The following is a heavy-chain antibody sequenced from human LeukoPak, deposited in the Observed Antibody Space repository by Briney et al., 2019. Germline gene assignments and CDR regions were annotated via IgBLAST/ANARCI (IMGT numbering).Heavy chain of an antibody. CDR2: ISSRGSTI. Sequence: GGSLRLSCAASGFIFTIYEMNWVRQAPGEGREWVSYISSRGSTICYAATVKGRFTICRDNAKNSLYLQINSLRAEETAVYYCARLRPKVHCSGGGCFLTYYWGQGTLVTVSS. J-gene: IGHJ4*02. D-gene: IGHD2-15*01. CDR1: GFIFTIYE. CDR3: ARLRPKVHCSGGGCFLTYY. V-gene: IGHV3-48*03.